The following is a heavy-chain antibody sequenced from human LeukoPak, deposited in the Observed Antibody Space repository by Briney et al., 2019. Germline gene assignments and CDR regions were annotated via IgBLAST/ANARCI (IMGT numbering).Heavy chain of an antibody. V-gene: IGHV4-39*01. J-gene: IGHJ6*03. CDR2: IYYSGST. CDR3: ARQALDYGDYYYMDV. CDR1: GGSLSGYY. Sequence: SETLSLTCGVYGGSLSGYYWGWIRQPPGKGLEWIGSIYYSGSTYYNPSLKSRVTISVDTSKNQFSLKLSSVTAADTAVYYCARQALDYGDYYYMDVWGKGTTVTISS. D-gene: IGHD4-17*01.